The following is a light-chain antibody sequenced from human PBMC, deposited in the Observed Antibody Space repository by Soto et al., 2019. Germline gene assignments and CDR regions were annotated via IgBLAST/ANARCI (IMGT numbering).Light chain of an antibody. Sequence: DIQMTQPPSSLSASVGDRVSITCRASQTISAHLNWYQQIPGKAPKLLIYAASTLQSGVPSRFSGSGSGTDFTLTISSLQPEDFATYYCQQGFSTPITFGPGTTVDV. J-gene: IGKJ3*01. CDR2: AAS. CDR3: QQGFSTPIT. V-gene: IGKV1-39*01. CDR1: QTISAH.